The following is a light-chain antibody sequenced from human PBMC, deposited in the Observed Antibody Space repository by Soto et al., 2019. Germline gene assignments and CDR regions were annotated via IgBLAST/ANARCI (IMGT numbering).Light chain of an antibody. V-gene: IGKV3-20*01. J-gene: IGKJ5*01. Sequence: EIVLTQSPCTLSFSPWERATLSCRASQSVISTYLAWYQQKPGQAPRLLIYGASSRATGIPDRFSGSGSGTDFTLTISRLEPEDFAVYYCQQYGSSPITFGQGTRLEIK. CDR2: GAS. CDR3: QQYGSSPIT. CDR1: QSVISTY.